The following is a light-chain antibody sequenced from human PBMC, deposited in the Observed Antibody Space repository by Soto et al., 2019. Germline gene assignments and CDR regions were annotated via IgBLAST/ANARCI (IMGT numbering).Light chain of an antibody. Sequence: DIVMTQSPLSLRVTPGEPASISCRSSQSLLHSNGYNYLDWYLQKPGQSPQLLIYLGSNRAPGVPDRFSGSGSGTDFTLKISRVESEDVGVYYCMQALQTPWTFGQGTKVEIK. CDR3: MQALQTPWT. J-gene: IGKJ1*01. CDR2: LGS. V-gene: IGKV2-28*01. CDR1: QSLLHSNGYNY.